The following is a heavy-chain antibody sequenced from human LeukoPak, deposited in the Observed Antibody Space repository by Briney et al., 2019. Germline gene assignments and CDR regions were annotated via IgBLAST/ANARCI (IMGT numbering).Heavy chain of an antibody. CDR1: GGTFSSYA. J-gene: IGHJ5*02. V-gene: IGHV1-69*05. CDR2: IILIFGTA. D-gene: IGHD3-9*01. Sequence: SVKVSCKASGGTFSSYAISWVRQAPGQGLEWMGGIILIFGTANYAQEFQGRVTITTDESTSTAYMELSSLRSEDTAVYYCARDHYYDILTGYVFDPWGQGTLVTVSS. CDR3: ARDHYYDILTGYVFDP.